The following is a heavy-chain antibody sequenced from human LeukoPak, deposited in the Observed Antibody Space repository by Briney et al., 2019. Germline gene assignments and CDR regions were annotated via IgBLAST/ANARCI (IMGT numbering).Heavy chain of an antibody. CDR3: ARSAAAGFSYYSYYLDV. V-gene: IGHV3-21*01. CDR2: ISITGSYI. CDR1: GFTFSDYN. D-gene: IGHD6-13*01. Sequence: GGSLRLSCVVSGFTFSDYNFNWVRQAPGKGLEWVSSISITGSYIYYADSVTGRFTISRDNAKNSLYLQMNSLRAEDTAVYYCARSAAAGFSYYSYYLDVWGKGTTVTIFS. J-gene: IGHJ6*03.